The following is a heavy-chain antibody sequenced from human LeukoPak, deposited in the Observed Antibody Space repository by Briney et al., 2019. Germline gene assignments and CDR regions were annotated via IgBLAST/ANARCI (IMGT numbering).Heavy chain of an antibody. CDR2: FYNSGRS. CDR3: TRSRGVVVAADLQFDY. J-gene: IGHJ4*02. V-gene: IGHV4-59*01. CDR1: DDSISDYY. Sequence: SETLSLTCTVSDDSISDYYRGWIRQPPGKGLEWIGYFYNSGRSTYNPSLKSRVTISADTSKNHFSLKLNSVTTADTAVYYCTRSRGVVVAADLQFDYWGQGTLVTVSS. D-gene: IGHD2-15*01.